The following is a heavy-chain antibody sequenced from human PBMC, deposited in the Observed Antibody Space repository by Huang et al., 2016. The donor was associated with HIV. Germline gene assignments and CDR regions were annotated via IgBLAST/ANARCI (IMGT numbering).Heavy chain of an antibody. V-gene: IGHV1-3*01. J-gene: IGHJ4*02. CDR1: GYSFTTYA. CDR2: INPGYGNT. D-gene: IGHD2-21*01. CDR3: AREFVIFGAPLWPEY. Sequence: QVQLVQSGAEVKKPGASVKVYCKASGYSFTTYALHWVRQAPGHRLEWMGWINPGYGNTSYSQKYQGRVTITRDTSASTVYKEVGSLTCEDTAVYYCAREFVIFGAPLWPEYWGQRTLISVSS.